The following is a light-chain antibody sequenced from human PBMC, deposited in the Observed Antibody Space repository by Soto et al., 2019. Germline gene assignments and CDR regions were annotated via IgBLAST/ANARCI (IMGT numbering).Light chain of an antibody. V-gene: IGLV2-14*03. CDR1: SSDVGGYNY. CDR3: SSYTGSSTLV. J-gene: IGLJ3*02. Sequence: QSALTQPASVSGSPGQSITISCTGTSSDVGGYNYVSWYQHHPGKAPKLMIYDVSNRPSGVSDRFSGSKSGNTASLTISGLQTEDEADCYCSSYTGSSTLVFGGGTKLTVL. CDR2: DVS.